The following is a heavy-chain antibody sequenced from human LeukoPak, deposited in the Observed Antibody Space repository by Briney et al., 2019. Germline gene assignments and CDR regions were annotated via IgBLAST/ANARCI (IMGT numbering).Heavy chain of an antibody. D-gene: IGHD1-1*01. J-gene: IGHJ4*02. V-gene: IGHV3-23*01. CDR1: GFTFSSYT. CDR2: ISGSGGST. CDR3: ARNAHFDY. Sequence: PGGSLRLSCAAAGFTFSSYTMSWVRQAPGKGLEWVSSISGSGGSTYYADSLKGRFTISRDNSKNTLYLQMNSLRAEDTAVYCCARNAHFDYWGQGTLVTVSS.